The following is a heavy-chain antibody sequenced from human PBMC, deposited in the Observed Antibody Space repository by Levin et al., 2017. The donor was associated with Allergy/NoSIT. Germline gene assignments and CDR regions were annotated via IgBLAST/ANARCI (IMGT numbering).Heavy chain of an antibody. CDR3: ARSLIVGASSGGDY. CDR2: ISSDGRST. CDR1: GFTFSSYW. D-gene: IGHD1-26*01. Sequence: ESLKISCAASGFTFSSYWMHWVRQPPGKGLEWVSRISSDGRSTNYADSVKGRFTISRDNAKNTLYLQMNSLRPEDTAVYYCARSLIVGASSGGDYWGQGTLLTVSS. J-gene: IGHJ4*02. V-gene: IGHV3-74*01.